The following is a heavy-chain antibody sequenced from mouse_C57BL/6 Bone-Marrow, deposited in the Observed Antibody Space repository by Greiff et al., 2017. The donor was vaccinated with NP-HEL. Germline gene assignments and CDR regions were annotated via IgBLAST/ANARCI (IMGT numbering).Heavy chain of an antibody. CDR2: IHPNSGST. Sequence: QVQLQQPGAELVKPGASVKLSCKASGYTFTSYWMHWVKQRPGQGLEWIGMIHPNSGSTNYNEKFKGKATLTVDKSSSTAYMQLSSLTSEDSAVYYCAGDYVYYAMDYWGQGTSVTVSS. CDR3: AGDYVYYAMDY. V-gene: IGHV1-64*01. J-gene: IGHJ4*01. CDR1: GYTFTSYW. D-gene: IGHD2-4*01.